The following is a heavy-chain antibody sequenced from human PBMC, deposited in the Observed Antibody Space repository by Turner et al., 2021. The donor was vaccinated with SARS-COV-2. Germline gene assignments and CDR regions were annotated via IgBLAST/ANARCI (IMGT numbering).Heavy chain of an antibody. CDR3: ARARGSTYYSAFDY. D-gene: IGHD3-3*01. CDR2: ISYDGSNK. V-gene: IGHV3-30-3*01. CDR1: GFTFSTYA. Sequence: QVQLVESGGGVVQPGRSLRLSCAASGFTFSTYAMHWVRQAPGKGLEGVAVISYDGSNKYYADSVKGRFTISRDNSKNTVYLQMNSLRAEDTAVYYCARARGSTYYSAFDYWGQETLVTVSS. J-gene: IGHJ4*02.